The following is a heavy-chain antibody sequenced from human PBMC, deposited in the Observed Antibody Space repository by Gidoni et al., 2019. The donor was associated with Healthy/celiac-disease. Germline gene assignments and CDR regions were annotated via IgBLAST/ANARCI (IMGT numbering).Heavy chain of an antibody. CDR3: ARDTTVKDAFDI. J-gene: IGHJ3*02. Sequence: QVQLQESGPGLVKPSETLSLTCTVSGSSISSYYWSWIRQPPGKGLEWIGYIYYSGSTNYNPSLKSRVTISVDTSKNQFSLKLSSVTAADTAVYYCARDTTVKDAFDIWGQGTMVTVSS. CDR2: IYYSGST. V-gene: IGHV4-59*01. D-gene: IGHD4-4*01. CDR1: GSSISSYY.